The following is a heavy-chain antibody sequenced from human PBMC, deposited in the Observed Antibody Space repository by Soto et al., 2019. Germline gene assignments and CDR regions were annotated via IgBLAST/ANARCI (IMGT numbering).Heavy chain of an antibody. Sequence: EVQLLESGGGLVQPGGSLRLSCAASGFSFSTNAMSWVRQAPGKGLEWVSGISASGGNTYYADSVKGRFTISRDNSKNPLYLQMHRLRAGDTAVYYCAKDFYSTSYSTSSFSAFDFWGQGTVVTVSS. CDR3: AKDFYSTSYSTSSFSAFDF. D-gene: IGHD6-6*01. CDR1: GFSFSTNA. V-gene: IGHV3-23*01. J-gene: IGHJ3*01. CDR2: ISASGGNT.